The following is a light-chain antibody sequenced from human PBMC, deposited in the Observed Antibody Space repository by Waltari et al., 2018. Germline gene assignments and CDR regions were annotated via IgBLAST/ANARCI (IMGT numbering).Light chain of an antibody. CDR1: QSIMSW. J-gene: IGKJ2*01. V-gene: IGKV1-5*03. Sequence: DVQMTQSPSTLSASVGDTVTITCRASQSIMSWLAWYQQKAGKAPKVLISKASTLESGVPSRCSGSESGTEFTLTISNLQPDDSATYYCQQYNTYYTFGQGTIVEIK. CDR2: KAS. CDR3: QQYNTYYT.